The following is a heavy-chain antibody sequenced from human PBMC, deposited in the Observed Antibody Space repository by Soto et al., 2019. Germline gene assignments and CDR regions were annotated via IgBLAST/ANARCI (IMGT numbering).Heavy chain of an antibody. D-gene: IGHD3-3*01. CDR3: ARGRFSDHPFDP. V-gene: IGHV1-69*02. J-gene: IGHJ5*02. CDR2: IIPILGIA. Sequence: EASVKVSCKASGGTFSSYTISWVRQAPGQGLEWMGRIIPILGIANYAQKFQGRVTITADKSTSTAYMELSSLRSEDTAVYYCARGRFSDHPFDPWGQGTLVTVSS. CDR1: GGTFSSYT.